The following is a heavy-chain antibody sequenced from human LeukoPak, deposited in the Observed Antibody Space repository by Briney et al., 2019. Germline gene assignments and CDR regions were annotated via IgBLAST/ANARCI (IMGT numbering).Heavy chain of an antibody. CDR3: AKHAAVGDYFDS. CDR2: ISGSGGST. J-gene: IGHJ4*02. D-gene: IGHD1-26*01. Sequence: PGRSLRLSCAASGFTFSSYSIHWVRQAPGKGLDWVSGISGSGGSTYYADSVKGRFTISRDNSKNTLYLQMSSLRAEETAVYYCAKHAAVGDYFDSWGREPWSPSPQ. CDR1: GFTFSSYS. V-gene: IGHV3-23*01.